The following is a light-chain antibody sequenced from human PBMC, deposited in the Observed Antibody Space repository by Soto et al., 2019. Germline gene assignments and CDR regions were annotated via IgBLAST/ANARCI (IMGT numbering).Light chain of an antibody. CDR3: QQSYSTPT. CDR1: QSVSIY. Sequence: DSQMTKSPSSLSASLGDRVTITCLTSQSVSIYVNWYQQKPGKAPILLIYASSSLQSGVPSRFSGSGSGTDFTLTISSLEPEDFATYYCQQSYSTPTFGQGTKVDIK. J-gene: IGKJ2*01. CDR2: ASS. V-gene: IGKV1-39*01.